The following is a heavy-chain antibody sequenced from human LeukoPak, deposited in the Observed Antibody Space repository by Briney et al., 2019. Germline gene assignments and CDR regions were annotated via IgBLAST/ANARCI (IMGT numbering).Heavy chain of an antibody. CDR1: GFTFSNYE. V-gene: IGHV3-48*03. J-gene: IGHJ3*01. Sequence: PGGSLRLSCAASGFTFSNYEMNWVRQAPGKGLEWVSKITSSGSTIYYADSAKGRFTISRDNAKNSLSLQMNSLRAEDTAVYYCAGLFALWGQATMVTVSS. CDR3: AGLFAL. CDR2: ITSSGSTI.